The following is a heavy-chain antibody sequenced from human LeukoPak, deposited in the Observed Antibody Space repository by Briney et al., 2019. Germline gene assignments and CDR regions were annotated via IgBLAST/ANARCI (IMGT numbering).Heavy chain of an antibody. D-gene: IGHD3-3*01. V-gene: IGHV4-30-2*01. CDR3: AREPLRFLEWYAFDI. J-gene: IGHJ3*02. CDR2: IYHSGST. CDR1: GGSISSGGYY. Sequence: SETLSLTCTVSGGSISSGGYYWSWIRQPPGKGLEWIGYIYHSGSTYYNPSLKSRVTISVDRSKNQFSLELSSVTAADTAVYYCAREPLRFLEWYAFDIWGQGTMVTVSS.